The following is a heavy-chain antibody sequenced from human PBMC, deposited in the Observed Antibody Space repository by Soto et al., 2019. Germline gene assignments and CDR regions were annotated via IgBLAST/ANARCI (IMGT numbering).Heavy chain of an antibody. D-gene: IGHD3-3*01. J-gene: IGHJ4*02. V-gene: IGHV3-72*01. CDR3: ASLGVGNYVLADY. CDR2: VRKRTNGYST. CDR1: GFIFSDPY. Sequence: EVQLVESGGGLVQPGGSLRLSCAASGFIFSDPYMAGVRQAPGKGREWVGRVRKRTNGYSTEYAPSVKGRFTISRDDSKNSPYLQMNSLKTEDTAVYYCASLGVGNYVLADYWGQGTLVTVSS.